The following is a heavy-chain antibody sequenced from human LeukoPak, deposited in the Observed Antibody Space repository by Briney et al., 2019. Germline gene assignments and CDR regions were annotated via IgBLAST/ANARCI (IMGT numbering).Heavy chain of an antibody. CDR1: GYTFTSYG. V-gene: IGHV1-18*01. Sequence: ASVEVSCKASGYTFTSYGISWVRQAPGQGLEWMGWISAYNGNTNYAQKLQGRVTMTTDTSTRTAYMELRSLRSDDTALYYCAKDSTFYGSGSYYTNWGQGTLVTVSS. D-gene: IGHD3-10*01. J-gene: IGHJ4*02. CDR2: ISAYNGNT. CDR3: AKDSTFYGSGSYYTN.